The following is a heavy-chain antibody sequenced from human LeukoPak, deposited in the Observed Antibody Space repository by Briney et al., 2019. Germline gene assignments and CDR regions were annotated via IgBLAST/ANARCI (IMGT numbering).Heavy chain of an antibody. J-gene: IGHJ3*02. Sequence: GGSLRLSCAASGFIFSNSGMHWVRQAPGKGLEWVTVIYTDGSTKYYADSVKGRFTISRDNSKNTLYLQMNSLRAEDTAVYYCARLIAVAGSSAFDIWGQGTMVTVSS. V-gene: IGHV3-30*03. CDR1: GFIFSNSG. CDR3: ARLIAVAGSSAFDI. CDR2: IYTDGSTK. D-gene: IGHD6-19*01.